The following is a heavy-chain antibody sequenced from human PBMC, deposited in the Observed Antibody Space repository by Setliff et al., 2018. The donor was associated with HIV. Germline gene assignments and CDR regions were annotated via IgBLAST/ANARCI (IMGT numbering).Heavy chain of an antibody. CDR1: GFSFRNSFYN. CDR3: TRRRGPMVRGVDPTPSYYFDY. Sequence: SETLSLTCNVSGFSFRNSFYNWGWIRQPPGKGLEWIGNIYHHGTTYYYPSLKGRVTISLDTSKNQFSLRLSSVTAGDTAVYYCTRRRGPMVRGVDPTPSYYFDYWGQGTLVTVSS. CDR2: IYHHGTT. D-gene: IGHD3-10*01. V-gene: IGHV4-39*07. J-gene: IGHJ4*02.